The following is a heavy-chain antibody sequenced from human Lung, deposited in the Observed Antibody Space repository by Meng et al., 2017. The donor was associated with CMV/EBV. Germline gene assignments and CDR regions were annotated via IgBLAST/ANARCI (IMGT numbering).Heavy chain of an antibody. D-gene: IGHD3-9*01. V-gene: IGHV1-46*01. J-gene: IGHJ6*02. CDR2: ISPSGESR. CDR3: ARDYGDCSLTGCLQYFYGPDV. CDR1: GYTFTHYF. Sequence: ASVKVSCXASGYTFTHYFIHWVRQAPGQGLEWVGVISPSGESRNYAPRFQGSVTMTSDSSASTVYMELLSLKSEDTAVYFCARDYGDCSLTGCLQYFYGPDVWGQGXPVTVSS.